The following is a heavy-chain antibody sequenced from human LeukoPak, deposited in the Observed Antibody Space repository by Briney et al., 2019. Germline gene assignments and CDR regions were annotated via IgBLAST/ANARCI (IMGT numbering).Heavy chain of an antibody. D-gene: IGHD6-13*01. J-gene: IGHJ4*02. CDR1: GGSFSGYY. Sequence: PSETLSLTCAVYGGSFSGYYWSWIRQPPGKGLEWIGEINHSGSTNHNPSLKSRVTISVDTSKNQFSLKLSSVTAADTAVYYCARVSRLLLYSSSWYYFDYWGQGTLVTVSS. CDR2: INHSGST. CDR3: ARVSRLLLYSSSWYYFDY. V-gene: IGHV4-34*01.